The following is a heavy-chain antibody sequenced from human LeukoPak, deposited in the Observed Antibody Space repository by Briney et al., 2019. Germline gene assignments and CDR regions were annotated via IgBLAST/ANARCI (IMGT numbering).Heavy chain of an antibody. CDR2: IYYSGST. D-gene: IGHD3-10*01. CDR3: ARGSGLSEY. J-gene: IGHJ4*02. CDR1: GGSISSYY. Sequence: KTSETLSLTCTVSGGSISSYYWSWIRQPPGKGLEWIGYIYYSGSTNYNPSLKSRVTRSVDTSNNQFSLKLSSVTAADTAVYYCARGSGLSEYWGQGTLVTVSS. V-gene: IGHV4-59*01.